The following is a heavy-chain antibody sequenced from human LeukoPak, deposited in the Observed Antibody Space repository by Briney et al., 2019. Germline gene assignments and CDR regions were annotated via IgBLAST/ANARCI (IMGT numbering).Heavy chain of an antibody. Sequence: GGSLRLSCAASGFTVSSNYMSWVRQAPGKGLEWVSVIYSGGSTYYADSVKGRFTISRDNSKNTLYLQMNSLRAEDTAVYYCASAAYDSVRDYWGRGTLVTVSS. D-gene: IGHD3-22*01. CDR1: GFTVSSNY. J-gene: IGHJ4*02. CDR2: IYSGGST. CDR3: ASAAYDSVRDY. V-gene: IGHV3-66*01.